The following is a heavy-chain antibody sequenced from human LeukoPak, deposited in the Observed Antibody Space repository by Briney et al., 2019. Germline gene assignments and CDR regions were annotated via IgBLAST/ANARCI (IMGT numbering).Heavy chain of an antibody. Sequence: GGSLRLSCAASGFTFSSYGMPWVRQAPGKGLEWVAGISYDGSTKYYADSVKGRFTISRDDSKNTLYLQMNSLRAEDTAAYYCAKEYYFDILSGYSSLDSWGQGTLVTVSS. V-gene: IGHV3-30*18. D-gene: IGHD3-9*01. CDR3: AKEYYFDILSGYSSLDS. CDR1: GFTFSSYG. CDR2: ISYDGSTK. J-gene: IGHJ4*02.